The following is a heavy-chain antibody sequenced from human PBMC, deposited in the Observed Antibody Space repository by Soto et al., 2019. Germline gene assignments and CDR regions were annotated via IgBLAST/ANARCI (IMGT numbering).Heavy chain of an antibody. J-gene: IGHJ4*02. CDR1: GDTFTTNS. V-gene: IGHV1-69*06. D-gene: IGHD2-8*01. Sequence: QVQLVQSGAEVKKPGSSVKVSCKASGDTFTTNSLNWVRQAPGQGLEWMGGIIPVVGTTKYAQKYQDRVTITGDKSTNTAYMELSSLRSDDTDVYYCARGLLYATTYFDYWGQGTPVTVSS. CDR3: ARGLLYATTYFDY. CDR2: IIPVVGTT.